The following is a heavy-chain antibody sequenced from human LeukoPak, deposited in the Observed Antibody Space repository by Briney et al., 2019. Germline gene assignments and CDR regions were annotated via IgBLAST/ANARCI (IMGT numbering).Heavy chain of an antibody. CDR2: IIPIFVTA. J-gene: IGHJ5*02. D-gene: IGHD2-2*01. CDR1: GGTFSSYA. Sequence: SVKVSCKASGGTFSSYAISWVRQAPGQGLEWMGGIIPIFVTANYAQKFQGRVTITADESTSTAYMELSSLRSEDTAVYYCARDLCYCSSTSCCSGWFDPWGQGTLATVSS. V-gene: IGHV1-69*01. CDR3: ARDLCYCSSTSCCSGWFDP.